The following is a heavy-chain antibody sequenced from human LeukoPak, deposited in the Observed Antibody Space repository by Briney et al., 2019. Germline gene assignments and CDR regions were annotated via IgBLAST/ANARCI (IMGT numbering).Heavy chain of an antibody. CDR3: ARTYYYDSSGSPSV. Sequence: ASVKVSCKASGYTFTSYGISWVRQAPGQGLEWMGWISAYNGNTNYAQKFQGRVTMTRNTSISTAYMELSSLRSEDTAVYYCARTYYYDSSGSPSVWGQGTLVTVSS. CDR1: GYTFTSYG. J-gene: IGHJ4*02. CDR2: ISAYNGNT. D-gene: IGHD3-22*01. V-gene: IGHV1-18*01.